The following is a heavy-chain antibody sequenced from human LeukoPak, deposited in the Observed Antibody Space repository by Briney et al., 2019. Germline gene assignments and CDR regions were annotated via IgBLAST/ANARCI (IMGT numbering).Heavy chain of an antibody. CDR1: GGSFSGYY. D-gene: IGHD2/OR15-2a*01. CDR3: ARLGKGVLNYYYYYMDV. CDR2: INHSGST. J-gene: IGHJ6*03. Sequence: SETLSLTCAVYGGSFSGYYWSWIRQPPGKGLEWIGEINHSGSTNYNPSPKSRVTISVDTSKNQFSLKLSSVTAADTAVYYCARLGKGVLNYYYYYMDVWGKGTTVTISS. V-gene: IGHV4-34*01.